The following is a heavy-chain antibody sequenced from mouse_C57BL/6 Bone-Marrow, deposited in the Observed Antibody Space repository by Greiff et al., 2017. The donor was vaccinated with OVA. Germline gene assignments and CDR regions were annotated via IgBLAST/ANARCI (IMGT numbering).Heavy chain of an antibody. J-gene: IGHJ3*01. Sequence: EVKLVESGGGLVQPGGSMKLSCVASGFTFSNYWMNWVRQSPEKGLEWVAQIRLKSDNYATHYAESVKGRFTISRDDSKSSVYLQMNNLRAEDTGIYYCTGGGGWCAYWGQGTLVTVSA. CDR3: TGGGGWCAY. CDR2: IRLKSDNYAT. CDR1: GFTFSNYW. V-gene: IGHV6-3*01.